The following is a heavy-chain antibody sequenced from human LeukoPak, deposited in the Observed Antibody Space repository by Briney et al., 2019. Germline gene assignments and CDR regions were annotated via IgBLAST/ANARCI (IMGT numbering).Heavy chain of an antibody. CDR2: IHSDGSGT. D-gene: IGHD3-22*01. CDR3: ARAPYDSSGYYYVDY. Sequence: GGSLRLSCAASGFIFSSYWMHWVRQAPGKGLVWVSRIHSDGSGTTYADSVKGRFTISRDNAKNTLYLQMTGLRDEDAAVYYCARAPYDSSGYYYVDYWGQGTLVTVSS. V-gene: IGHV3-74*01. J-gene: IGHJ4*02. CDR1: GFIFSSYW.